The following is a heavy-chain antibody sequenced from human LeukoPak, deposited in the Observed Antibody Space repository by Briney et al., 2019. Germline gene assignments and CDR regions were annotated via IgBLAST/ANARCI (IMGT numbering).Heavy chain of an antibody. CDR1: GFTFSSYG. Sequence: GGSLRLSCAASGFTFSSYGMSWVRQAPGKGLEWVSAISGSGGSTYYADSVKGRFTISRDNAKNSLYLQMNSLRAEDTAVYYCARDRGSSDYWGQGTLVTVSS. CDR2: ISGSGGST. CDR3: ARDRGSSDY. J-gene: IGHJ4*02. V-gene: IGHV3-23*01. D-gene: IGHD1-26*01.